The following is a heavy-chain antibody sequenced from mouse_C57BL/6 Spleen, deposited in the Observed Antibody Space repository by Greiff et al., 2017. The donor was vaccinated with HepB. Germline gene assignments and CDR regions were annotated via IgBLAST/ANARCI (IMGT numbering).Heavy chain of an antibody. CDR2: ISSGGDYT. J-gene: IGHJ3*01. D-gene: IGHD1-1*01. Sequence: EVKLMESGEGLVKPGGSLKLSCAASGFTFSSYAMSWVRQTPEKGLEWVAYISSGGDYTYYADTVKGRITISRDNARNTLYLQLSSLKSEDTAMYYCTRGRLYEYGFADWGQGTLVTVST. CDR1: GFTFSSYA. V-gene: IGHV5-9-1*02. CDR3: TRGRLYEYGFAD.